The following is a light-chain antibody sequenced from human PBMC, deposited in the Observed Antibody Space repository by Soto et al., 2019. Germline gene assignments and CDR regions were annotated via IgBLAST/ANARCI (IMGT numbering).Light chain of an antibody. CDR1: QSVGSN. CDR3: HQRKSWPRT. CDR2: GAS. V-gene: IGKV3-15*01. Sequence: EIVMTQSPATLSVPPGERVTLSCRARQSVGSNLAWYQQKPGQAPRLLIYGASTRATGIPARFSGSGSGTDFTLTISSLEPEDFAVYYCHQRKSWPRTFGQGTKVDIK. J-gene: IGKJ1*01.